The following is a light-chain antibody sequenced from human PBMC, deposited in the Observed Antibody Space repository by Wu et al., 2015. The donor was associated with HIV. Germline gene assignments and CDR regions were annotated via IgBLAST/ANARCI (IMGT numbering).Light chain of an antibody. CDR2: KAS. CDR1: QSISNW. CDR3: QQYNSYQET. J-gene: IGKJ1*01. Sequence: DIQMTQSPSTLSASVGDRVTITCRASQSISNWLAWYQQKPGKAPKLLIYKASHLEGGVPSRFSGSGSGTEFTLTISSLQPDDFATYYCQQYNSYQETFGQGTKVEIK. V-gene: IGKV1-5*03.